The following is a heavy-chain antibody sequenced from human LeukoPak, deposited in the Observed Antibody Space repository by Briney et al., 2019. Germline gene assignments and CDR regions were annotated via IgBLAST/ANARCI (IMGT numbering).Heavy chain of an antibody. V-gene: IGHV3-33*01. CDR3: ARDLGYCSSTSCYIASYGMDV. J-gene: IGHJ6*02. Sequence: GGSLRLSCAASGFTFSSYGMHWVRQAPGKGLEWVAVIWYDGSNKYYADSVKGRFTISRDNSKNTLYLQMNSLRAEDTAVYYCARDLGYCSSTSCYIASYGMDVWGQGTTVTV. CDR1: GFTFSSYG. D-gene: IGHD2-2*02. CDR2: IWYDGSNK.